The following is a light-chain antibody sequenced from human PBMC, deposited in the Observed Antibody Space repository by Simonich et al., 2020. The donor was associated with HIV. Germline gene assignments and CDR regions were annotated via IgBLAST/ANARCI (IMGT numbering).Light chain of an antibody. V-gene: IGKV4-1*01. J-gene: IGKJ1*01. CDR2: WAS. CDR1: QTFLYSSNNKNY. Sequence: DIVMTQSPDSLSVSLGERATINCKSSQTFLYSSNNKNYLAWYQQKPGQPPKLLIYWASTRQSGVPDRVSGSGSGTDFTLTISSLQAEDVAVYYCQQYYSTPTFGQGTKVEIK. CDR3: QQYYSTPT.